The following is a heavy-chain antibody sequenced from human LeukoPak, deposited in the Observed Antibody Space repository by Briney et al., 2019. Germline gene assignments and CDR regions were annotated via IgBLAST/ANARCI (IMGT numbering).Heavy chain of an antibody. J-gene: IGHJ4*02. CDR3: ARASNSRPDY. D-gene: IGHD2-21*01. V-gene: IGHV4-34*01. CDR1: GGSFSGYY. Sequence: SETLSLTCAVYGGSFSGYYWSWIRQPPGKGQEWIGEINHSGSTNYNPSLKSRVTISVDTSKNQFSLKLSSVTAADTAVYYCARASNSRPDYWGQGTLVTVSS. CDR2: INHSGST.